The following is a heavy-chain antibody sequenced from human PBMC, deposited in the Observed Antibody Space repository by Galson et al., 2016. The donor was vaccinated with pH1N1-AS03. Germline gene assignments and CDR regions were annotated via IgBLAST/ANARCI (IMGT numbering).Heavy chain of an antibody. J-gene: IGHJ4*02. Sequence: SVKVSCKASGYTFSRYYMHWMRQAPGQGPEWMGVIDPSIGSTTYAQKFQGRVTMTRDTSTSTVYMELSRLRSADTAVYYCARTPAEMATISFDYWGQGTLVTVSS. D-gene: IGHD5-24*01. CDR1: GYTFSRYY. CDR2: IDPSIGST. CDR3: ARTPAEMATISFDY. V-gene: IGHV1-46*01.